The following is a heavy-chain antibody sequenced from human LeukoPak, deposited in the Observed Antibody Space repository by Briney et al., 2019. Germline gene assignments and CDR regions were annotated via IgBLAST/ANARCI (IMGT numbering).Heavy chain of an antibody. Sequence: GGSLRLSCAASGFTFSSNGMHWVRQAPGKGLEWVAVISYDGSNKYYADSVKGRFTISKDNAKNTVYLQVNSLRAEDTAVYYCVSFYETYWGRGTLVTVSS. CDR2: ISYDGSNK. CDR3: VSFYETY. J-gene: IGHJ4*02. D-gene: IGHD2/OR15-2a*01. V-gene: IGHV3-30*03. CDR1: GFTFSSNG.